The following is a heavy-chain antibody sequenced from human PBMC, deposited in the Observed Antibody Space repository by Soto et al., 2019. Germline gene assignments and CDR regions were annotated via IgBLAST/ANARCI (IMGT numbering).Heavy chain of an antibody. J-gene: IGHJ6*03. CDR2: ISSNGGST. CDR1: GFTFSSYA. CDR3: ARPSAYCSGGSCYSGLHYYYYMDV. V-gene: IGHV3-64*01. D-gene: IGHD2-15*01. Sequence: GGSLRLSCAASGFTFSSYAMHWVRQAPGKGLEYVSAISSNGGSTYYANSVKGRLTISRDNSKNTLYLQMGSLRAEDMAVYYCARPSAYCSGGSCYSGLHYYYYMDVWGKGTTVTVSS.